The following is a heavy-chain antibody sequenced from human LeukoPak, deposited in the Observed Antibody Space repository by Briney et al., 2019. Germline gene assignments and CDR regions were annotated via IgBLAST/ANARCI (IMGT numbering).Heavy chain of an antibody. D-gene: IGHD2-2*01. J-gene: IGHJ4*02. V-gene: IGHV1-3*01. Sequence: ASVKVSCKASGYTFTSYAIHWVRQAPGQRLEWMGWIIAGNGNTKYSQKFQGRVTITRDTSVSTAYMELSSLRSEDTAVYYCARVGYCSSTSCLNFDYWGQGTLVSVSS. CDR1: GYTFTSYA. CDR3: ARVGYCSSTSCLNFDY. CDR2: IIAGNGNT.